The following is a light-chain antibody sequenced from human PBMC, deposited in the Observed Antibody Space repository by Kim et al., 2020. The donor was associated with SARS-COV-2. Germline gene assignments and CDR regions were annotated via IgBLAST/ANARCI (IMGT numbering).Light chain of an antibody. CDR2: RDD. J-gene: IGLJ2*01. CDR1: NIGTYN. CDR3: QVRDRNTVV. V-gene: IGLV3-9*01. Sequence: VALGQTARISCGGNNIGTYNVHWYQQKPGQAPVLVIFRDDTRPPGIAERFSGSNSGNTATLTISRAQAGDEADYYCQVRDRNTVVFGGGTQLTVL.